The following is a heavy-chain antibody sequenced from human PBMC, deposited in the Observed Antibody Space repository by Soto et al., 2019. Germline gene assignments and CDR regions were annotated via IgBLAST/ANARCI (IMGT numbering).Heavy chain of an antibody. CDR2: INPANGNT. CDR1: GYTFTAYA. D-gene: IGHD3-16*01. V-gene: IGHV1-3*05. Sequence: QVQLAQSGAEERKPGASVKVSCEATGYTFTAYAMHWVRQAPGQSLEWMGWINPANGNTKYSQKFQVRLTINSDTSANTVYMELNSLTSEYTAMYYCTRSAITPYGGLIGPFDSWCQGNLVTVSS. CDR3: TRSAITPYGGLIGPFDS. J-gene: IGHJ4*02.